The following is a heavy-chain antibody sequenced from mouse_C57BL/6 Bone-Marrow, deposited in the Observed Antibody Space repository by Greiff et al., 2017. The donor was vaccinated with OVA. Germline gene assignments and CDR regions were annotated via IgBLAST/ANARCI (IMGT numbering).Heavy chain of an antibody. CDR1: RYAFTNYL. J-gene: IGHJ3*01. D-gene: IGHD1-1*01. Sequence: QVQLQQSGAELVRPGTSVKVSCKASRYAFTNYLIEWVKQRPGQGLEWIGVINPGSGGTDYNEKFKGKATLTADKSSSTAYMQLSSLTSEDSAVYFCARSFTTVVAPFAYWGQGTLVTVSA. CDR3: ARSFTTVVAPFAY. CDR2: INPGSGGT. V-gene: IGHV1-54*01.